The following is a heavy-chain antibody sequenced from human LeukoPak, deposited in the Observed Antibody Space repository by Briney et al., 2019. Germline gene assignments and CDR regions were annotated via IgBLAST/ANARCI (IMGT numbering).Heavy chain of an antibody. Sequence: GGSLRLSCAASGFTFSSYSMNRVRQAPGKGLEWVSSISSSSSYIYYADSVKGRFTISRDNAKNSLYLQMNSLRAEDTAVYYCARGEWELLGGMDVWGQGTPVTVSS. CDR3: ARGEWELLGGMDV. V-gene: IGHV3-21*01. D-gene: IGHD1-26*01. J-gene: IGHJ6*02. CDR1: GFTFSSYS. CDR2: ISSSSSYI.